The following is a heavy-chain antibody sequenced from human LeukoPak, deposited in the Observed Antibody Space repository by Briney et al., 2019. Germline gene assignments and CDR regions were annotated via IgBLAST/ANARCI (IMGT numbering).Heavy chain of an antibody. CDR2: ISGSGGST. D-gene: IGHD2-15*01. CDR1: GFTFSSYA. J-gene: IGHJ6*04. Sequence: GGSLRLSCAASGFTFSSYAMSWVRQAPGKGLEWVSAISGSGGSTYYADSVKGRFTVSRDNSKNTVYLQMNSLRSEDTAVYHCARERWVATTHYGMDVWGKGSTVTVSS. CDR3: ARERWVATTHYGMDV. V-gene: IGHV3-23*01.